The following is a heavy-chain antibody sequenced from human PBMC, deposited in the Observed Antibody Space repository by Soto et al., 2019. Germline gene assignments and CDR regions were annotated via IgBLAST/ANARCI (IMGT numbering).Heavy chain of an antibody. V-gene: IGHV2-70*01. J-gene: IGHJ4*02. CDR1: GFSLSTSGMC. CDR2: IDWDDDK. CDR3: ARIRHSMVAGEFDY. Sequence: GSGPTLVNPTQTLTLTCTFSGFSLSTSGMCVSWIRQPPGKALEWLALIDWDDDKYYSTSLKTRLTISKDTSKNQVVLTMTNMDPVDTATYYCARIRHSMVAGEFDYWGQGTLVTVSS. D-gene: IGHD6-19*01.